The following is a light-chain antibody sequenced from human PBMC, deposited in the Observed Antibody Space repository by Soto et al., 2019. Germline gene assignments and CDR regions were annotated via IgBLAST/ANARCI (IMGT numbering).Light chain of an antibody. J-gene: IGKJ1*01. Sequence: EIVLTQSPGTLSLSPGERAALSCRASQSVSSNYLAWYQQKPGQAPRLLMYEASSRATGIPDRFSGIPDRFSGSESGTDFTLIISRLEPEDSAVYYCQQYGSSPWTFGQGTKVEIK. CDR1: QSVSSNY. V-gene: IGKV3-20*01. CDR3: QQYGSSPWT. CDR2: EAS.